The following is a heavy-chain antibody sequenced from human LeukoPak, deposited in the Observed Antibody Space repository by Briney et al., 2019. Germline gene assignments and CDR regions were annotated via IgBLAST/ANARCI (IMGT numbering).Heavy chain of an antibody. Sequence: PGRSLRLSCAASGFTFSSYAMHWVRQAPGKGLEWVAVISYDGSNKYYADSVKGRFTISRDNSKNTLYLQMNSLRAEDTAVYYCARRYGDLPFDYWGQETLVTVSS. J-gene: IGHJ4*02. CDR3: ARRYGDLPFDY. CDR2: ISYDGSNK. CDR1: GFTFSSYA. V-gene: IGHV3-30*04. D-gene: IGHD4-17*01.